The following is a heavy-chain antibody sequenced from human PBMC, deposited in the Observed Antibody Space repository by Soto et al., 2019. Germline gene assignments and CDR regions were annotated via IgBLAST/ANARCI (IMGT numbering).Heavy chain of an antibody. Sequence: ASVKGSWKGSGYTFTSDGIGWVRQAPGQGLEWMGWISAYNGNTNYAQKLQGRVTMTTDTSTSTAYMELRSLRSDDTAVYYCAIDYSNYPHSFDYWGQGTPGTVSP. CDR3: AIDYSNYPHSFDY. V-gene: IGHV1-18*04. D-gene: IGHD4-4*01. CDR2: ISAYNGNT. CDR1: GYTFTSDG. J-gene: IGHJ4*02.